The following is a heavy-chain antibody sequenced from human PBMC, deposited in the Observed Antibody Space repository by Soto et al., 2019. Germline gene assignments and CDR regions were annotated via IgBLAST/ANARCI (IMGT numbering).Heavy chain of an antibody. CDR2: IYYSGST. Sequence: SETLSLTCTVSGGSISSGDYYWSWIRQPPGKGLEWIGYIYYSGSTYYNPSLKSRVTISVDTSKNQFSLKLSSVTAADTAVYYCARDSLNSSSWYPFYYYYGMDVWGQGTTVT. CDR1: GGSISSGDYY. CDR3: ARDSLNSSSWYPFYYYYGMDV. D-gene: IGHD6-13*01. V-gene: IGHV4-30-4*01. J-gene: IGHJ6*02.